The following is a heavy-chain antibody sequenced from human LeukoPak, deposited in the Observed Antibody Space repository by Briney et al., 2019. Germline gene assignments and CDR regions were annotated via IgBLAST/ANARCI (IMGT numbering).Heavy chain of an antibody. CDR2: VTWNSGRI. CDR1: GFTFDDYA. J-gene: IGHJ5*02. V-gene: IGHV3-9*01. CDR3: AKDGT. Sequence: PGGSLRLSCAASGFTFDDYATHWVRQAPGKGLEWVSGVTWNSGRIAYADSVKGRFTISRDNAKNSLYLQMNSLRAEDTALYYCAKDGTWGQGTLVTVSS.